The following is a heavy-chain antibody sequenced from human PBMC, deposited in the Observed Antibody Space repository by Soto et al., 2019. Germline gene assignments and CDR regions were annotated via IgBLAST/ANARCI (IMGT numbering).Heavy chain of an antibody. CDR2: IYYSGST. CDR3: ATVRPNITMIVVAHAFDI. J-gene: IGHJ3*02. V-gene: IGHV4-31*03. D-gene: IGHD3-22*01. Sequence: SETLSLTCTVSGGSISSGGYYWSWIRQHPGKSLEWIGYIYYSGSTYYNPSLKSRVTISVDTSKNQFSLKLSSVTAADTAVFYCATVRPNITMIVVAHAFDIWGQGTMVTVSS. CDR1: GGSISSGGYY.